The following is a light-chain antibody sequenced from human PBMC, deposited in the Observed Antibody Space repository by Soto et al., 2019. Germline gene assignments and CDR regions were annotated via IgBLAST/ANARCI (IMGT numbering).Light chain of an antibody. CDR1: QDIKRY. V-gene: IGKV1-33*01. CDR3: QQYENVPIT. Sequence: EIQMTQSPSSLAASVGDRVTISCQASQDIKRYLNWYQQKPGKAPKILIYDVSNLATGVPSRFSGSGSGTDFTLTISSLQPGDFATYFCQQYENVPITFGQGTRLQIK. J-gene: IGKJ5*01. CDR2: DVS.